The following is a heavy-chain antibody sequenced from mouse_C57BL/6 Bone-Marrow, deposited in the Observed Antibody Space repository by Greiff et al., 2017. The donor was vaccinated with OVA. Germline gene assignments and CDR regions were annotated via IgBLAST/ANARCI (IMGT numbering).Heavy chain of an antibody. Sequence: VQLQQSGAELVKPGASVKISCKASGYTFTDYYINWVKQRPGQGLEWIGEIGPGSGSTNYNEKFKGKATLTADKSSSTAYMQLSSLTSEDSAVFFCATGTTVGDWFADWGTGTLVTVSA. CDR1: GYTFTDYY. CDR2: IGPGSGST. J-gene: IGHJ3*01. CDR3: ATGTTVGDWFAD. D-gene: IGHD1-1*01. V-gene: IGHV1-77*01.